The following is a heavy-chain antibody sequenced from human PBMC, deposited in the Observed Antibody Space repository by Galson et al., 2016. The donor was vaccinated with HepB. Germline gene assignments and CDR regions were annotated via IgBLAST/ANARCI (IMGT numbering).Heavy chain of an antibody. CDR2: ISAYNGNT. J-gene: IGHJ5*02. V-gene: IGHV1-18*04. Sequence: SVKVSCKASGYTFTSYGISWVRQAPRQGLEWMGWISAYNGNTNYAQRLQGRVTMTTDTSTSTAYLELRSLRTDDTAVYYCARDLLKYYYDSGGYSPFDPWGQGTLVTVSS. D-gene: IGHD3-22*01. CDR1: GYTFTSYG. CDR3: ARDLLKYYYDSGGYSPFDP.